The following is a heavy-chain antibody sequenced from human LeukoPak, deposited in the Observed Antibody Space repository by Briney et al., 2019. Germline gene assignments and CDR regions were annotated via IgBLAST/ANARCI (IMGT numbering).Heavy chain of an antibody. Sequence: PGGSLRLSCAASGFTFSSYAMSWVRQAPGKGLEWVSAISGSGGSTYYADSVKGRFTISRDNPKNALYLQMNSLRAEDTAMYYCARGDDSGYYDYFDYWGQGALVTVSS. V-gene: IGHV3-23*01. CDR3: ARGDDSGYYDYFDY. D-gene: IGHD3-22*01. J-gene: IGHJ4*02. CDR1: GFTFSSYA. CDR2: ISGSGGST.